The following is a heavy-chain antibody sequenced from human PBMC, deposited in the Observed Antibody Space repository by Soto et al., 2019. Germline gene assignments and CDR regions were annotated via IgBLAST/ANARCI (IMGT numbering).Heavy chain of an antibody. CDR1: GGSISSGGYS. V-gene: IGHV4-30-2*01. CDR3: ARVLDYDFWSGYYIGNAFDI. J-gene: IGHJ3*02. Sequence: PSETLSLTCAVSGGSISSGGYSWSWIRQPPGKGLEWIGYIYHSGSTYYNPSLKSRVTISVDRSKNQFSLELSSVTAADTAVYYCARVLDYDFWSGYYIGNAFDIWGQGTMVTVSS. CDR2: IYHSGST. D-gene: IGHD3-3*01.